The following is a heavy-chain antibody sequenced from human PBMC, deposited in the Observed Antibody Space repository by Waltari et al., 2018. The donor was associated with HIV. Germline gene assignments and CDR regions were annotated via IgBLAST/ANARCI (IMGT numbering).Heavy chain of an antibody. CDR3: VRDRALDWTSDFHY. J-gene: IGHJ4*02. D-gene: IGHD3-3*01. V-gene: IGHV1-2*02. CDR1: GYSFTGYY. Sequence: QVQLMQSGAELKKPGASVEVSGEASGYSFTGYYIHWVRQAPGQGLEWMGWINPISGGTKYAQRFQGRVTVTRDTSINTVYMELRRLRSDDTAVYYCVRDRALDWTSDFHYWGQGTLVTVSS. CDR2: INPISGGT.